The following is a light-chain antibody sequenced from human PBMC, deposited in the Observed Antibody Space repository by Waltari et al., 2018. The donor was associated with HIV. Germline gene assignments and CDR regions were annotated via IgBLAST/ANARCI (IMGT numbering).Light chain of an antibody. CDR3: QSFDSSLSGVV. CDR2: GNI. J-gene: IGLJ2*01. V-gene: IGLV1-40*01. Sequence: QSVLTQPPSVSGAPGQRVTISCTGSSSNIGAGYDVHWYQQLPGTAPKLLIYGNINRPSGVPDRFSGSKSGTSASLAITGLQAEDEADYYCQSFDSSLSGVVFGGGTKLTVI. CDR1: SSNIGAGYD.